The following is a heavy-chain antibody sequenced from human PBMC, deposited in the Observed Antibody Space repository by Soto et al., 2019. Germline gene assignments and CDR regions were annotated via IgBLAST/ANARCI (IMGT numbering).Heavy chain of an antibody. CDR2: IYYSGST. CDR3: ASLPRTVLRYFDWSPPFDY. V-gene: IGHV4-61*01. J-gene: IGHJ4*02. Sequence: SETLSLTCTVSGGSVSSGSYYWSWIRQPPGKGLEWIGYIYYSGSTNYNPSLKSRVTISADTSKNQFSLKLSSVTAADTAVYYCASLPRTVLRYFDWSPPFDYWGQGTLVTVSS. CDR1: GGSVSSGSYY. D-gene: IGHD3-9*01.